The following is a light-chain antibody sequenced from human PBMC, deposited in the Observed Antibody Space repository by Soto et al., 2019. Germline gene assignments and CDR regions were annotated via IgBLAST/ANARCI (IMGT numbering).Light chain of an antibody. Sequence: QSALTQPASVSGSPGQSITISCTGTSSDVGGYNYVSWYQQHPGKAPKLMIYDVSNRPSRVSNRFSGSKSGNTASLTISGLQAEDEADYYCSSYTSSSPVVFGGGTKVTVL. J-gene: IGLJ2*01. CDR1: SSDVGGYNY. CDR3: SSYTSSSPVV. V-gene: IGLV2-14*01. CDR2: DVS.